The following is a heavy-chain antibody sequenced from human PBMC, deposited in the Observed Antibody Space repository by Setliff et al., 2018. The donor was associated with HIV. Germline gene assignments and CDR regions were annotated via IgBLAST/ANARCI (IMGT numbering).Heavy chain of an antibody. Sequence: GGSLRLSCAASGFTVSGSYMSWVRQAPGKGLEWVSTIYSDGSTYHADSVNGRFTLSRDISENALYLQIDSLRPEDTAVYYCARLRLYNSALDYWGQGTQVTVSS. CDR1: GFTVSGSY. V-gene: IGHV3-66*02. D-gene: IGHD3-10*01. CDR3: ARLRLYNSALDY. CDR2: IYSDGST. J-gene: IGHJ4*02.